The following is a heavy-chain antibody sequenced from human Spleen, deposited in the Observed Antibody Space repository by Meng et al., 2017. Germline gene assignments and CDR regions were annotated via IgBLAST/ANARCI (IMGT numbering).Heavy chain of an antibody. CDR1: GFTFDDYG. D-gene: IGHD3-22*01. CDR3: ARDLRISASGSYSNSAFDI. CDR2: IFWNGDST. V-gene: IGHV3-20*04. J-gene: IGHJ3*02. Sequence: GESLKISCAASGFTFDDYGMSWVRQAPGKGLEWVCGIFWNGDSTSYADSVKGRFTISRDNVKNSLSLQMNNLRADDTALYYCARDLRISASGSYSNSAFDIWGQGTMVTVSS.